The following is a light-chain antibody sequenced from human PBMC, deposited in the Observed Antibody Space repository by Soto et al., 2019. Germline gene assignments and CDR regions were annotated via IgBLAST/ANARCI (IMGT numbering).Light chain of an antibody. CDR3: QQYGSSPFT. Sequence: EIVMTQSPVTLSVSPGERATLSCRASQSVSSNLAWYQQKPGQAPSLLIYGAFTRATGIPARFSGTGFGTDFTLVISRLEPEDFAVYYCQQYGSSPFTFGQGTRLEI. V-gene: IGKV3-20*01. CDR1: QSVSSN. CDR2: GAF. J-gene: IGKJ5*01.